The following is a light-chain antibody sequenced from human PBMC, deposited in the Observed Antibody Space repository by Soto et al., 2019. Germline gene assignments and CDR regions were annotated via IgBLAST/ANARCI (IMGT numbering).Light chain of an antibody. V-gene: IGKV3-20*01. CDR1: QSVSSIY. J-gene: IGKJ1*01. Sequence: EIVLTQSPGTLSLSPGERATLSCRASQSVSSIYLAWYQQKPGQAPRLLIYGAFSRATGIPARFSGSGSGTDFTLTISSLEPEDFAVYYCQQYNKWPPETFGQGTKVDIK. CDR3: QQYNKWPPET. CDR2: GAF.